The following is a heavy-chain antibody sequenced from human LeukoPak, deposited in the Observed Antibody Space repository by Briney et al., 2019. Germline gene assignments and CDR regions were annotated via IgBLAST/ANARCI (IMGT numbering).Heavy chain of an antibody. CDR1: GFTFSSYG. Sequence: PGGSLRLSCAASGFTFSSYGMHWVRQAPGKGLEWVAVIWYDGSNKYYADSVKGRFTISRDNSKNTLYLQMNSLRAEDTAVYYCARGGICSSTSCSSIPANYWGQGTLVTVSS. J-gene: IGHJ4*02. CDR3: ARGGICSSTSCSSIPANY. D-gene: IGHD2-2*01. CDR2: IWYDGSNK. V-gene: IGHV3-33*01.